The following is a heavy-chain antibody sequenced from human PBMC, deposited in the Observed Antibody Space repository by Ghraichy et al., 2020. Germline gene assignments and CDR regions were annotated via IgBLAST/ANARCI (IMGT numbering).Heavy chain of an antibody. J-gene: IGHJ4*02. V-gene: IGHV3-74*01. CDR2: INSGGTNM. CDR3: AREYCRGGSCFFGTGGSHFAY. Sequence: GESLNISCAASGFTFNRYWMHWVRQAPGEGLVWVSRINSGGTNMIYADSVKGRFTISRDNAKNTLYLQMNSLRAEDTAVYYCAREYCRGGSCFFGTGGSHFAYWGPGTLVTVSS. D-gene: IGHD2-15*01. CDR1: GFTFNRYW.